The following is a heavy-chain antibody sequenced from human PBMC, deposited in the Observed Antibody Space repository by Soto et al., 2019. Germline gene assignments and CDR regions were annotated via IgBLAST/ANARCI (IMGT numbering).Heavy chain of an antibody. D-gene: IGHD2-21*02. CDR2: VFSSVSA. CDR3: ARDGMTTGDT. V-gene: IGHV4-4*07. CDR1: GVSVTSYT. J-gene: IGHJ4*02. Sequence: SETLSLTCIVSGVSVTSYTWSWVRQPANKGLEWIGRVFSSVSATYNPSLKSRVSISMDTAENRISLKLDSVTAADAGVYFCARDGMTTGDTWGPGTLVTVSS.